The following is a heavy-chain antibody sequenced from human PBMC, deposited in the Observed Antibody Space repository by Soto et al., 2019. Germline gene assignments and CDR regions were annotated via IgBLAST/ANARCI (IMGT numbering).Heavy chain of an antibody. CDR1: GYTFTSYG. CDR2: ITAYNGNT. J-gene: IGHJ5*02. V-gene: IGHV1-18*01. Sequence: QVQLVQSGAEVKKPGASVKVSCKASGYTFTSYGISWVRQAPGQGLEWMGWITAYNGNTNYAQKLQGRVTMTTDTSTNTAYMELRSLRSDDTAVYYCARSAMVRGVIEPNWFDPWGQGTLVTVSS. CDR3: ARSAMVRGVIEPNWFDP. D-gene: IGHD3-10*01.